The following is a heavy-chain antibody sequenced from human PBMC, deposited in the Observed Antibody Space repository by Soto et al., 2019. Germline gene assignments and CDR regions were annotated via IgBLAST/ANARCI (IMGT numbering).Heavy chain of an antibody. Sequence: GGSLILSCAASGFTFSSDGMHWVRQAPGKGLEWVAVISYDGSNKYYADSVKGRFTISRDNSKNTLYLQMNSLRAEDTAVYYCAKDPNYGSKPMVYWGQGTLVSVSS. J-gene: IGHJ4*02. CDR1: GFTFSSDG. CDR2: ISYDGSNK. CDR3: AKDPNYGSKPMVY. V-gene: IGHV3-30*18. D-gene: IGHD4-17*01.